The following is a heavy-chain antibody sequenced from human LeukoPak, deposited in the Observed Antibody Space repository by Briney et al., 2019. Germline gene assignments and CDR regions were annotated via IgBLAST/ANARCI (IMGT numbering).Heavy chain of an antibody. D-gene: IGHD3-22*01. J-gene: IGHJ4*02. CDR2: IYYSGST. Sequence: ASETLSLTCTVSGGSISSHYWSWIRQPPGKGLEWIGYIYYSGSTNYNPSLKSRVTISVDTSKNQFSLKLSSVTAADTAVYYCARNYDSSGYWDYWGQGTLVTVSS. V-gene: IGHV4-59*11. CDR3: ARNYDSSGYWDY. CDR1: GGSISSHY.